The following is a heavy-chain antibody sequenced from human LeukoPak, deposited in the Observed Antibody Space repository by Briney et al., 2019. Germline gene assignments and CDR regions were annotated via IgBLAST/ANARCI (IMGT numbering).Heavy chain of an antibody. J-gene: IGHJ4*02. D-gene: IGHD1-1*01. Sequence: PVGSLRLSCAASGFTFSSHAMHWVRQAPGKELECVAVISYDGSRKNYADSVRGRFTISRDNSRNTLYLQMNRLRVEDTAIYYCAKGQELDDGVFDSWGQGTLVTVSS. CDR2: ISYDGSRK. CDR3: AKGQELDDGVFDS. CDR1: GFTFSSHA. V-gene: IGHV3-30-3*01.